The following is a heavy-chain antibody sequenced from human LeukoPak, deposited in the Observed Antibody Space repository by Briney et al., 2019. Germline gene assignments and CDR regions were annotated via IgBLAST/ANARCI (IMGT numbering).Heavy chain of an antibody. CDR3: AREGVYSYGQGVTHYYYMDV. CDR1: GFTFSSYS. Sequence: GGSLRLSCAASGFTFSSYSMIWVRQAPGKGLEWVSSISSSSSYIYYADSVKGRFTISRDNAKNSLYLQMNSLRAEDTAVYYCAREGVYSYGQGVTHYYYMDVWGKGTTVTVSS. V-gene: IGHV3-21*01. D-gene: IGHD5-18*01. J-gene: IGHJ6*03. CDR2: ISSSSSYI.